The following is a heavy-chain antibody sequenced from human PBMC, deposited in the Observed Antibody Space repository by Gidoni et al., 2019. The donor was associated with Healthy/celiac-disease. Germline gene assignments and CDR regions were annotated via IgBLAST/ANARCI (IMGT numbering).Heavy chain of an antibody. D-gene: IGHD3-16*02. J-gene: IGHJ4*02. CDR2: IYYSGST. Sequence: QLQLQESGPGLVKPSETLSLTCTVSGGSISSSSYYWGWIRQPPGKGLEWIGSIYYSGSTYYNPSLKSRVTISVDTSKNQFSLKLSSVTAADTAVYYCARHGGDYIWGSYRYSDYWGQGTLVTVSS. CDR3: ARHGGDYIWGSYRYSDY. V-gene: IGHV4-39*01. CDR1: GGSISSSSYY.